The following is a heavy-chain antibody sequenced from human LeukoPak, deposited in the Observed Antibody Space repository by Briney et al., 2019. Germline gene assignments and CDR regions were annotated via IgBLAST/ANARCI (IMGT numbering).Heavy chain of an antibody. V-gene: IGHV5-51*01. J-gene: IGHJ5*02. CDR2: IYPGDSDT. D-gene: IGHD3-10*01. CDR3: ARRPLNYYGSRSYYTDNWFDP. CDR1: GYSFTSYW. Sequence: GESLKISCKGSGYSFTSYWIGWVRQMPGKGLEWMGIIYPGDSDTRYSPSFQGQVTISADKSISTAYLQWSSLKASDTAMYYCARRPLNYYGSRSYYTDNWFDPWGQGTLVTVSS.